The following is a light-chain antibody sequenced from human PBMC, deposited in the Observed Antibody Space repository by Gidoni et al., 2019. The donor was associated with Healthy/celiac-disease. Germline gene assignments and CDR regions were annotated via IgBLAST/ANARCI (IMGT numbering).Light chain of an antibody. V-gene: IGKV1-5*03. J-gene: IGKJ1*01. CDR2: KAS. CDR3: QQYRT. CDR1: QSISSW. Sequence: DIQMTQSPSTLSASVGDRVTITCRASQSISSWLAWYQQKPGKAPKLLIYKASNLESGVPSRFSGSGSGTEFTLTISSLQPDDFATYYCQQYRTFXQXTKVEIK.